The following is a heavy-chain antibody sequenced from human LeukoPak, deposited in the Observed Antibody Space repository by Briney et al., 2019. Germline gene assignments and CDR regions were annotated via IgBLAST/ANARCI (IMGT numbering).Heavy chain of an antibody. CDR3: ARLRFLEWLRYYMDV. V-gene: IGHV3-7*01. J-gene: IGHJ6*03. CDR1: GFTFSSYW. D-gene: IGHD3-3*01. CDR2: IKQDGSEK. Sequence: GGSLGLSCAASGFTFSSYWMSWVRQAPGKGLEWVANIKQDGSEKYYVDSVKGRFTISRDNAKNSLYLQMNSLRAEDTAVYYCARLRFLEWLRYYMDVWGKGTTVTVSS.